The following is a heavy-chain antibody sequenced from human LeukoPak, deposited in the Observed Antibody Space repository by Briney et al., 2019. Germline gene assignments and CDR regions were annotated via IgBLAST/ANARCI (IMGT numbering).Heavy chain of an antibody. J-gene: IGHJ5*01. Sequence: ASVKVSCKASGYTFTGYYMHWVRQAPGQGLEWMGWINPNSGGTNYAQKFQGRVTMTRDTSISTAYMELSRLRSDDTAVYYCARDYPIAVAPFDSWGQGTLVTVSS. CDR2: INPNSGGT. D-gene: IGHD6-19*01. CDR1: GYTFTGYY. CDR3: ARDYPIAVAPFDS. V-gene: IGHV1-2*02.